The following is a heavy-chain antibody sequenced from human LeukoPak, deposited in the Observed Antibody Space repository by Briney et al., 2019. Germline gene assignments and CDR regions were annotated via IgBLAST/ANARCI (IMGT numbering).Heavy chain of an antibody. V-gene: IGHV3-33*01. CDR3: ARGFTAAAEIDY. D-gene: IGHD6-13*01. CDR2: IWYDGSNK. CDR1: GFTFSSYG. Sequence: GGSLRLSCAASGFTFSSYGMHWVRQAPGKGLEWVAVIWYDGSNKYYADSVKGRFTISRDNSKNTLYLQMNSLRAEDTAVYYCARGFTAAAEIDYWGQGTLVTVSS. J-gene: IGHJ4*02.